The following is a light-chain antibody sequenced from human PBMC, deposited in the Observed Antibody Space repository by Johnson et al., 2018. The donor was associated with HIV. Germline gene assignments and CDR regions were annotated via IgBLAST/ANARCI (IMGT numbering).Light chain of an antibody. CDR3: GTWDASLSVNV. Sequence: QSVLTQPPSVSATPGQKVNISCSGSSSNIGNNYVSWYQQLPGTAPKVLIYDNNKRPSGIPDRFSGSKSGTSATLGISGLQSGDEADYYCGTWDASLSVNVFGPGTKVTVL. CDR1: SSNIGNNY. V-gene: IGLV1-51*01. J-gene: IGLJ1*01. CDR2: DNN.